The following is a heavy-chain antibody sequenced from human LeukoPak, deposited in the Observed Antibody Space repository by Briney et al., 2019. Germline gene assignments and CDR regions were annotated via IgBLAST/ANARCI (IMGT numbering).Heavy chain of an antibody. V-gene: IGHV5-51*01. CDR3: ARRYHGFDI. D-gene: IGHD1-26*01. Sequence: GESLKISCKGSEYSFTSYWIGWVRQMPGKGLEWMGIIYPSDSDIRYSPSFQGQVTIPADKSIRTAYLQWSSLKASDTAMYYCARRYHGFDIWGQGTMVTVSS. CDR2: IYPSDSDI. J-gene: IGHJ3*02. CDR1: EYSFTSYW.